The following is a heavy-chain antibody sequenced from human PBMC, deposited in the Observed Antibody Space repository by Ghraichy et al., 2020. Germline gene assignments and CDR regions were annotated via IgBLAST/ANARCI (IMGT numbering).Heavy chain of an antibody. D-gene: IGHD5-24*01. V-gene: IGHV6-1*01. Sequence: SQTLSLTCGISGDSVSSSSAAWSWIRQSPSRGLEWLGRTYYRSKWYNDYAVSVKSRITISPDTSKNQFSLQLNSVTPEDTAVYYCTRGPDGYINYWGQGTLVAVSS. CDR3: TRGPDGYINY. CDR1: GDSVSSSSAA. J-gene: IGHJ4*02. CDR2: TYYRSKWYN.